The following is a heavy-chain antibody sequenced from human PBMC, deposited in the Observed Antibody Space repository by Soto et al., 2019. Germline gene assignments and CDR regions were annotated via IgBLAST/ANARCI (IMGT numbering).Heavy chain of an antibody. J-gene: IGHJ4*02. CDR3: ARGSLWLGRGYFDY. CDR2: ISYDGSNK. Sequence: QVQLVESGGGVVQPGRSLRLSCAASGFTFSSYAMHWVRQAPGKGLEWVAVISYDGSNKYYADSVKGRFTISRDNSKNTLYLQMSGLRAEDTAVYYWARGSLWLGRGYFDYWGQGTLVTVSS. CDR1: GFTFSSYA. D-gene: IGHD3-10*01. V-gene: IGHV3-30-3*01.